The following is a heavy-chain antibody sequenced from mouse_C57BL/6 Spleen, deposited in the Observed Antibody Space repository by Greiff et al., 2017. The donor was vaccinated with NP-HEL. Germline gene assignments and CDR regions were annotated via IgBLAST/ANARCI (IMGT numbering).Heavy chain of an antibody. V-gene: IGHV3-6*01. CDR1: GYSITSGYY. Sequence: EVKLEESGPGLVKPSQSLSLTCSVTGYSITSGYYWNWIRQFPGNKLEWVGYISYDGSNNYNPSLKNRISITRDTSKNQFFLKLNSVTTEDTATYYCAPDYYQRPFAYWGQGTLVTVSA. CDR2: ISYDGSN. J-gene: IGHJ3*01. CDR3: APDYYQRPFAY. D-gene: IGHD1-1*01.